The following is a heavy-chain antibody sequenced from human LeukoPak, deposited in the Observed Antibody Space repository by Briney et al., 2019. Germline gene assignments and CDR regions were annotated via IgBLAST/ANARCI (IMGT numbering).Heavy chain of an antibody. CDR1: GFTFSSYA. V-gene: IGHV3-23*01. CDR2: ISGSGGST. J-gene: IGHJ4*02. Sequence: GGSLRLSCAASGFTFSSYAMTWVRQAPGKGLEWVSSISGSGGSTYYADSVKGRFTISRDNSKNTLYLRMNSLRAEDTAVYYCAKDLVTGSLDYWGQGTLVTVSS. D-gene: IGHD3-10*01. CDR3: AKDLVTGSLDY.